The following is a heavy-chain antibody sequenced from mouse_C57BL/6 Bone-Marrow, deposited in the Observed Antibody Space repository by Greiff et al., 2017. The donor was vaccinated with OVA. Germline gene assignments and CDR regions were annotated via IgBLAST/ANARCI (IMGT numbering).Heavy chain of an antibody. CDR3: ARRSILRSYFDY. CDR2: INPNNGGT. V-gene: IGHV1-22*01. Sequence: EVQLQQSGPELVKPGASVKMSCKASGYTFTDYNMHWVKQSHGKSLEWIGYINPNNGGTSYNQKFKGKATLTVNKSSSTAYMELRSLTSEDSAVYYCARRSILRSYFDYWGQGTTLTVSS. CDR1: GYTFTDYN. D-gene: IGHD1-1*01. J-gene: IGHJ2*01.